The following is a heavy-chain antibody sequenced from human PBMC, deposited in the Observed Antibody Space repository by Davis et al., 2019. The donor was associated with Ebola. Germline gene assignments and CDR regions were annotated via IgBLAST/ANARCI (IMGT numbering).Heavy chain of an antibody. J-gene: IGHJ4*02. D-gene: IGHD3-10*01. V-gene: IGHV4-38-2*01. CDR1: GYSITNGYF. CDR3: ARGPGSFYGSGSHYYDY. Sequence: GSLRLSCGVSGYSITNGYFWGWVRQPPGKGLEWIGNIYYSGNTYYTPSLKSRATISVDTSKNQFSLNLKSVTAADTAVYYCARGPGSFYGSGSHYYDYWGQGTLVTVSS. CDR2: IYYSGNT.